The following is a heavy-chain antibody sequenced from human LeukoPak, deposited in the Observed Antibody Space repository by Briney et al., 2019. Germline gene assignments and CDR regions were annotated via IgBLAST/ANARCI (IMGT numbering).Heavy chain of an antibody. CDR1: GGSISSGNNH. D-gene: IGHD4-17*01. J-gene: IGHJ4*02. CDR2: IYTSGST. V-gene: IGHV4-61*09. Sequence: SQTLSLTCTVSGGSISSGNNHWRWIRQPAGKGLEWIEHIYTSGSTNYNPSLKSRVTISVDTSKNQFSLKLSSVTAADTAVYYCATTTVTTSAGFDYWGQGTLVTVSS. CDR3: ATTTVTTSAGFDY.